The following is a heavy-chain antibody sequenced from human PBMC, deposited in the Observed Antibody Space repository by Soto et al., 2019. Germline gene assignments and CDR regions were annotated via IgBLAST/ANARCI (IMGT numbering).Heavy chain of an antibody. CDR2: ISYDGSNK. V-gene: IGHV3-30-3*01. J-gene: IGHJ6*02. CDR1: GFTFSSYA. CDR3: ARGPRNYDFWSGYYRGYYGMDV. Sequence: QVQLVESGGGVVQPGRSLRLSCAASGFTFSSYAMHWVRQAPGKGLEWVAVISYDGSNKYYADSVKGRFTIPRDNSKNPLYLKMSSRSAEDTAVDYCARGPRNYDFWSGYYRGYYGMDVWGQGTTVTVSS. D-gene: IGHD3-3*01.